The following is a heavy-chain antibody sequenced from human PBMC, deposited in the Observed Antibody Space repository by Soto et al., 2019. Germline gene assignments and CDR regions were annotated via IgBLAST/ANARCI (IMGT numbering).Heavy chain of an antibody. Sequence: QVQLLQSGAEVKKPGSSVKVSCKSSGGTFTTYTINWVRLAAGQGLEWMGGVIPVRNSSHVAQKLQERVTLIGDESTTTADMELRSLRSADTALYYCARGDNTGWSERKYWGQGTLVTVSS. CDR1: GGTFTTYT. J-gene: IGHJ4*02. CDR2: VIPVRNSS. D-gene: IGHD6-19*01. V-gene: IGHV1-69*01. CDR3: ARGDNTGWSERKY.